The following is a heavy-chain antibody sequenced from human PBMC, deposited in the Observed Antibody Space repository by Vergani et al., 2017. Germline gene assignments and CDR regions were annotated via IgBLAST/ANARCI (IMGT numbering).Heavy chain of an antibody. CDR3: AKDTGAVAGTNEAFDI. Sequence: EVQLVESGGGLVQPGRSLRLSCAASGFTFDDYAMHWVRQAPGKGLEGVAGISWNSGSIGYADPVKGRFNISRDNAKNSLYLQMNSLRAEDTALYYCAKDTGAVAGTNEAFDIWGQGTMVTVSS. D-gene: IGHD6-13*01. CDR1: GFTFDDYA. J-gene: IGHJ3*02. CDR2: ISWNSGSI. V-gene: IGHV3-9*01.